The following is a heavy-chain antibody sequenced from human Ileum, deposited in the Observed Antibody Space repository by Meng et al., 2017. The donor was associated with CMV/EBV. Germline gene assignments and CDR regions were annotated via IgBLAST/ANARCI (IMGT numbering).Heavy chain of an antibody. V-gene: IGHV4-39*07. J-gene: IGHJ4*02. CDR3: ARGEGFCNGGTCYFDY. D-gene: IGHD2-15*01. Sequence: GSISSSTYYWGWIRQPPGKGLEWIGSIYSSGSTYYNPSLKSRVIISVDTSKNQFSLNLSSVTAADTAVYYCARGEGFCNGGTCYFDYWGQGTLVTVSS. CDR1: GSISSSTYY. CDR2: IYSSGST.